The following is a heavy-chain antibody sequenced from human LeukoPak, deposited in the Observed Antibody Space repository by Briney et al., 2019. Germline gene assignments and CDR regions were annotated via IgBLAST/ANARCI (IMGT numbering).Heavy chain of an antibody. V-gene: IGHV3-30-3*01. CDR2: ISYDGSNK. D-gene: IGHD4-17*01. Sequence: GGSLRLSCAASGFTFSSYAMHWVRQAPGKGLEWVAVISYDGSNKYYADSVKGRFTISRDNSKNTLYLQMNSLRAEDTAVYYCARVRTDDKDAFDIWGQGTMVTVSS. CDR1: GFTFSSYA. CDR3: ARVRTDDKDAFDI. J-gene: IGHJ3*02.